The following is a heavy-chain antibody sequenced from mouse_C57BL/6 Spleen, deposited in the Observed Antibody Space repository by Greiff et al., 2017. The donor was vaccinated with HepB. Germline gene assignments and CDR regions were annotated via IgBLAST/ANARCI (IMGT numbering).Heavy chain of an antibody. CDR3: AAYYSNAWFAY. D-gene: IGHD2-5*01. Sequence: VQLQESGPELVKPGASVKISCKASGYAFSSSWMNWVKQRPGKGLEWIGRIYPGDGDTNYNGKFKGKATLTADKSSSTAYMQLSSLTSEDSAVYFCAAYYSNAWFAYWGQGTLVTVSA. J-gene: IGHJ3*01. V-gene: IGHV1-82*01. CDR2: IYPGDGDT. CDR1: GYAFSSSW.